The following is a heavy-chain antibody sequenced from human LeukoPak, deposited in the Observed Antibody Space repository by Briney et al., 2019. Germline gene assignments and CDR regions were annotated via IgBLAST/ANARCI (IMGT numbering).Heavy chain of an antibody. CDR2: IIPIFGTA. D-gene: IGHD4-11*01. J-gene: IGHJ5*02. CDR1: GGTFSSYA. CDR3: ASRGDYSARFDP. V-gene: IGHV1-69*13. Sequence: GASVNVSCKASGGTFSSYAISWVRQAPGQGLEWMGGIIPIFGTANYAQKFQGRVTITADESTSTAYMELSSLRSEDTAVYYCASRGDYSARFDPWGQGALVTVSS.